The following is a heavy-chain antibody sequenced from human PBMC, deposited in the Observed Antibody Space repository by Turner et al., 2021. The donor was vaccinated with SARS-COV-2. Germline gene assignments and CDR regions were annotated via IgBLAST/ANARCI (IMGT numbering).Heavy chain of an antibody. CDR2: IYYIGTS. CDR3: ARRYGSRNYFEY. J-gene: IGHJ4*02. D-gene: IGHD3-10*01. CDR1: GFSISTSNYY. Sequence: LQLHESGPGLVKASEALSLTCTVSGFSISTSNYYWVWIRQPPGKGLEWLGSIYYIGTSYDNPTLKSRVTISVDTSKSQFSLRLSSVTAADTAIYYCARRYGSRNYFEYWGQGTLVTVSS. V-gene: IGHV4-39*01.